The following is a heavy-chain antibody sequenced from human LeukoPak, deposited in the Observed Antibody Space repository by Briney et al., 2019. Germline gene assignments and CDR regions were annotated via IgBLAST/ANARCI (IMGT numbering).Heavy chain of an antibody. CDR3: ARVVQSTDSSGFYLPEYFQH. V-gene: IGHV4-59*08. CDR2: IYNSGST. Sequence: PSETLSLTCAVYGGSFSGYYWSWIRQPPGKGLEWIGYIYNSGSTNYNPSLKSRVTISIDTSKNQFSLKLSSVTAADTAVYYCARVVQSTDSSGFYLPEYFQHWGQGTLVTVSS. CDR1: GGSFSGYY. J-gene: IGHJ1*01. D-gene: IGHD3-22*01.